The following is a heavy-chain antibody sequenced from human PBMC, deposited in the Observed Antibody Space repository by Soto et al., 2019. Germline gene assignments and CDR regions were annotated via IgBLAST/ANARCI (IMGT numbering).Heavy chain of an antibody. CDR3: ARLGGYCSSTSCYGYYGMDV. D-gene: IGHD2-2*01. CDR2: FYYSGST. Sequence: PSETLSLTCTVSGVSISSGPYSWGWIRQPPGKGLEWIGTFYYSGSTYYNPSLESRVTISVDTSKNQFSLKVSSVTAADTAVYYCARLGGYCSSTSCYGYYGMDVWGQGTTVTVSS. V-gene: IGHV4-39*01. CDR1: GVSISSGPYS. J-gene: IGHJ6*02.